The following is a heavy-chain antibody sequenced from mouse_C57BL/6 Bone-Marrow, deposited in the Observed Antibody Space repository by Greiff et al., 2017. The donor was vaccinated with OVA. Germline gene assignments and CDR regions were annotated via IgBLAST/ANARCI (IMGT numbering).Heavy chain of an antibody. D-gene: IGHD2-4*01. V-gene: IGHV2-4*01. CDR2: IWSGGST. CDR1: GFSLTSYG. CDR3: AKNDYDYWFAY. Sequence: VQLVESGPGLVQPSQSLSITCTVSGFSLTSYGVHWVRQPPGKGLEWLGVIWSGGSTDYNAAFISRLSISKDNSKSQVFFKMNSLQADDTAIYYCAKNDYDYWFAYWGQGTLVTVAA. J-gene: IGHJ3*01.